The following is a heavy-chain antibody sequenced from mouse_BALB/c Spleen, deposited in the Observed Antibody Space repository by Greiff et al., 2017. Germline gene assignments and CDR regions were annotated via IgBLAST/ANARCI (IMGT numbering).Heavy chain of an antibody. CDR3: TRDGLLMYFDV. V-gene: IGHV5-6-4*01. J-gene: IGHJ1*01. D-gene: IGHD2-3*01. CDR1: GFTFSSYT. Sequence: EVQLVESGGGLVKPGGSLKLSCAASGFTFSSYTMSWVRQTPEKRLEWVATISSGGSYTYYPDSVKGRFTISRDNAKNTLYLQMSSLKSEDTAMYYCTRDGLLMYFDVWGAGTTVTVSS. CDR2: ISSGGSYT.